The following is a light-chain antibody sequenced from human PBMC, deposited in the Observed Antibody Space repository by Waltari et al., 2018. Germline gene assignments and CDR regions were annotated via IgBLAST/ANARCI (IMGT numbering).Light chain of an antibody. J-gene: IGLJ2*01. CDR2: DFS. V-gene: IGLV2-11*01. CDR3: CSYAGSYSHVV. CDR1: SSDVGGYNY. Sequence: QSALTQPRSVSGSPGQSVTISCTGTSSDVGGYNYVPWYHQHPGKAPKLISDDFSKRPSGVPHRFSGSKSGNTASLTISGLQAEDEADSYCCSYAGSYSHVVFGGGTKLTVL.